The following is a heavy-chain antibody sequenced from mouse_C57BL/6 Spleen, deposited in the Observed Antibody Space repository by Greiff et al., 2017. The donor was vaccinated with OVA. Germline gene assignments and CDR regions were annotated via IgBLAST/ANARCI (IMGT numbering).Heavy chain of an antibody. D-gene: IGHD2-4*01. CDR3: ARWYYDYDYFDY. CDR1: GYTFTSYW. Sequence: VQLQQPGAELVKPGASVKMSCKASGYTFTSYWITWVKQRPGQGLEWIGDIYPGSGSTNYNEKFKSKATLTVDTSSSTAYMQLSSLTSEDSAVYYCARWYYDYDYFDYWGQGTTLTVSS. V-gene: IGHV1-55*01. CDR2: IYPGSGST. J-gene: IGHJ2*01.